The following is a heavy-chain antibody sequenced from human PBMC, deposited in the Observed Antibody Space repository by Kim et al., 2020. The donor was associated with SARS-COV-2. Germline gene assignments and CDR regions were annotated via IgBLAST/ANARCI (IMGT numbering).Heavy chain of an antibody. J-gene: IGHJ6*02. D-gene: IGHD3-3*01. V-gene: IGHV4-34*01. CDR3: ARELTIFFYYGMDV. Sequence: PSLQSRVTISVDTSKNQFSLKLSSVTAADTAVYYCARELTIFFYYGMDVWGQGTTVTVSS.